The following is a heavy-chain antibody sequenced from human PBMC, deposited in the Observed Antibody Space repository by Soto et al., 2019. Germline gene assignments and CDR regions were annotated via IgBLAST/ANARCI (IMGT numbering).Heavy chain of an antibody. Sequence: ASVKVSCKASGYTFTGYYMHWLRQAPGQGLEWMGWINPNSGGTNYAQKFQGWVTMTRDTSISTAYMELSRLRSDDTAVYYCARVVYYYDSSGYYDYWGQGTLVTVSS. V-gene: IGHV1-2*04. J-gene: IGHJ4*02. D-gene: IGHD3-22*01. CDR2: INPNSGGT. CDR1: GYTFTGYY. CDR3: ARVVYYYDSSGYYDY.